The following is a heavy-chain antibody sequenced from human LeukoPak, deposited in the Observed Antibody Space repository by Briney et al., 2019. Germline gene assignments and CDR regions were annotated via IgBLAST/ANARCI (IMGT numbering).Heavy chain of an antibody. Sequence: ASVKVSCKASGYTFTSYDINWVRQATGRGLQWMGWMNPNSGNTGYAQKFQGRVTMTRNTSISIAYMELSSLRSEDTAVYYCARGGGRLRGITYNWFDPWGQGTLVTVSS. CDR3: ARGGGRLRGITYNWFDP. CDR2: MNPNSGNT. D-gene: IGHD5-12*01. J-gene: IGHJ5*02. CDR1: GYTFTSYD. V-gene: IGHV1-8*01.